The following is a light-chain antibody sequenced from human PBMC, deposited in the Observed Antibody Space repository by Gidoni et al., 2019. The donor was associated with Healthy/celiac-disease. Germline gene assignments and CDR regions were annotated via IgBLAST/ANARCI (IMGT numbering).Light chain of an antibody. CDR1: SSNIGSNY. CDR2: RNN. J-gene: IGLJ2*01. Sequence: QSVLTQPPSASGTPGQRVTISCSGSSSNIGSNYVYWYQQLPGTAPNLLISRNNQRPSGVPDRFSGSKSGTSASLAISGLRSEDEADYYCAAWDDSLSALVFGGGTNLTVL. V-gene: IGLV1-47*01. CDR3: AAWDDSLSALV.